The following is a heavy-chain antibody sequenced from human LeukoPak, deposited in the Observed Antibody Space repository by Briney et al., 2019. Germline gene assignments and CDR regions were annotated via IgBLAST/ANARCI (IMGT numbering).Heavy chain of an antibody. CDR3: ARGVRGYGGNL. V-gene: IGHV4-34*01. D-gene: IGHD4-23*01. CDR1: GGSFSGYY. CDR2: INHSGST. Sequence: PSETLSLTCAVYGGSFSGYYWSWIRQPPGKGLEWIGEINHSGSTNYNPSLKSRVTISVDTSKNQFSPKLSSVTAADTAVYYCARGVRGYGGNLWGQGTLVTASS. J-gene: IGHJ5*02.